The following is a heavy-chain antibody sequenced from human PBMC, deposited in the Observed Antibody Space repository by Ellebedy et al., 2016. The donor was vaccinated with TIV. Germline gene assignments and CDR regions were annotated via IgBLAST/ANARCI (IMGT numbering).Heavy chain of an antibody. CDR1: GASINTYY. J-gene: IGHJ6*02. D-gene: IGHD6-13*01. CDR2: IHSSGSA. V-gene: IGHV4-59*01. Sequence: SETLSLXXNVSGASINTYYWAWIRQTPGRGLEWIGFIHSSGSAIYSPSLKSRVILSLDTPKNQFSLRLSSVTAADTAIYYCAREVRWYGQLNTFYSAGMDVWGQGTTVIVSS. CDR3: AREVRWYGQLNTFYSAGMDV.